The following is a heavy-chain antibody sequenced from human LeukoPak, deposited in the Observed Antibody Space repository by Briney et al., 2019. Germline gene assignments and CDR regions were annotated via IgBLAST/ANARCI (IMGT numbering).Heavy chain of an antibody. CDR1: GFTVSSNY. Sequence: PGGSLRLSCAASGFTVSSNYMSWVRQAPGKGLEWVSVIYSGGSTYYADSVKGRFTISRDNSKNTLYLQMNSLRAEDTAMYYCSSGYGDYAGRYWGQGTLVTVSS. J-gene: IGHJ4*02. CDR3: SSGYGDYAGRY. V-gene: IGHV3-53*01. CDR2: IYSGGST. D-gene: IGHD4-17*01.